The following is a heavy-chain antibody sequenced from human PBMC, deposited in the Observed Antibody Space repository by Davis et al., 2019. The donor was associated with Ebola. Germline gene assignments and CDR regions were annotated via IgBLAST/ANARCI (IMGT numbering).Heavy chain of an antibody. CDR2: INWNGGST. Sequence: GESLKISCAASGFSFSTYAMTWVRQAPGKGLEWVSGINWNGGSTGYADSVKGRFTISRDNAKNSLYLEMRSLRAEDTASYYCARVNAVTGYSRFDPWGQGTLVTVSS. CDR3: ARVNAVTGYSRFDP. CDR1: GFSFSTYA. V-gene: IGHV3-20*04. J-gene: IGHJ5*02. D-gene: IGHD3-9*01.